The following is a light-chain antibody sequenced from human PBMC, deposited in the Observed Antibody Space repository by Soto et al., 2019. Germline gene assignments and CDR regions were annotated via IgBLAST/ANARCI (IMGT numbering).Light chain of an antibody. J-gene: IGKJ4*01. CDR1: QSVGSN. CDR2: GAS. V-gene: IGKV3-20*01. Sequence: EIVMTQSPGTLSVSPGERATLFCRASQSVGSNLAWYQQKPGQAPRLLIYGASSRATGIPDRFSGSGSGTDFTLTISRLEPEDFAVYYCQQYGSSLGVTFGGGTKVDIK. CDR3: QQYGSSLGVT.